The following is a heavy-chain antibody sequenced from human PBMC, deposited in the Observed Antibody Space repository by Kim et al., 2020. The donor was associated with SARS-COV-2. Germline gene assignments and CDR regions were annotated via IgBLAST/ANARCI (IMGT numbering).Heavy chain of an antibody. V-gene: IGHV4-39*01. CDR2: IYYSGST. D-gene: IGHD6-13*01. J-gene: IGHJ6*02. CDR1: GGSISSSSYY. Sequence: SETLSLTCTVSGGSISSSSYYWGWIRQPPGKGLEWIGSIYYSGSTYYNPSLKSRVTISVDTSKNQFSLKLSSVTAADTAVYYCARSIAAAGRGYYYYGMDVWGQGTTVTVSS. CDR3: ARSIAAAGRGYYYYGMDV.